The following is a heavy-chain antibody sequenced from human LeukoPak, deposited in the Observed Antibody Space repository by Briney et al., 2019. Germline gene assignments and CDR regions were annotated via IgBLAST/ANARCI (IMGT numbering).Heavy chain of an antibody. CDR1: GGSISSYY. V-gene: IGHV4-59*01. J-gene: IGHJ4*02. CDR2: IYYSGST. CDR3: ARCPSLLGSSCSHFDY. Sequence: SETLSLTCTVSGGSISSYYWSWIRQPPGKGLEWIGYIYYSGSTNYNPSLKSRVTISVDTSKNQFSLKLSSVTAADTAVYYCARCPSLLGSSCSHFDYWGQGTLVTVSS. D-gene: IGHD6-13*01.